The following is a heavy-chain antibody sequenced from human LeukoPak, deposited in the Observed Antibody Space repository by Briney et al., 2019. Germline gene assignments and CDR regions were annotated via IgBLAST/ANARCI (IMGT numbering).Heavy chain of an antibody. CDR3: ARNLRGVTAFDI. CDR2: IYSGGST. J-gene: IGHJ3*02. CDR1: GFTVSSNY. D-gene: IGHD3-10*01. Sequence: GGSLRLSCAASGFTVSSNYMSWVRQAPGKGLEWVSVIYSGGSTYYADSVKGRFTISRDNSKNTLYLQMNSLRAEDTAVYYCARNLRGVTAFDIWGQGTMVTVSS. V-gene: IGHV3-66*01.